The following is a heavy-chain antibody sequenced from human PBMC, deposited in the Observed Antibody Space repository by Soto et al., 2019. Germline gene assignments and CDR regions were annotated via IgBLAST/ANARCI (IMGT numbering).Heavy chain of an antibody. V-gene: IGHV3-9*01. Sequence: EVQLVESGGGLVQPGRSLRLSCAASGFRFDDYAMHWVRQVPGKGLEWVSGISWNSGSIGYADSVKGRTTISRDNAKNPLYLQMNSLRVEDTALYYCAKDMAKITVRGFDIWGQWTMVTVSS. CDR1: GFRFDDYA. D-gene: IGHD5-12*01. CDR2: ISWNSGSI. J-gene: IGHJ3*02. CDR3: AKDMAKITVRGFDI.